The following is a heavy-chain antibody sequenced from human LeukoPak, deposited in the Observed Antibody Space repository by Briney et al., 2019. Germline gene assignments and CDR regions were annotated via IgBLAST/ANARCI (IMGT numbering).Heavy chain of an antibody. CDR1: GGSISSYY. J-gene: IGHJ2*01. D-gene: IGHD1-26*01. CDR2: IYYSGST. V-gene: IGHV4-59*08. CDR3: ARSGSFYLGYFDL. Sequence: SETLSLTCTVTGGSISSYYWSWIRQPPGKGLEWIGYIYYSGSTNYNPSLKSRVTISVDTSKNHFSLKLNSVTAADTAVYYCARSGSFYLGYFDLWGRGTLVTVSS.